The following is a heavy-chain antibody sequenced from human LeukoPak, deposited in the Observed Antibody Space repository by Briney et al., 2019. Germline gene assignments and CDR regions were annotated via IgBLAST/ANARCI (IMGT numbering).Heavy chain of an antibody. J-gene: IGHJ6*03. V-gene: IGHV4-34*01. D-gene: IGHD3-10*01. CDR1: GGSFSGYY. CDR2: INHSGST. Sequence: SETLSLTCAVYGGSFSGYYWSWIRQPPGKGLEWIGEINHSGSTNYNPSLKSRVTISVDTSRTQFSLKLSSVTAADTAVYYCARATVRHYYYMDVWGKGTTVTVSS. CDR3: ARATVRHYYYMDV.